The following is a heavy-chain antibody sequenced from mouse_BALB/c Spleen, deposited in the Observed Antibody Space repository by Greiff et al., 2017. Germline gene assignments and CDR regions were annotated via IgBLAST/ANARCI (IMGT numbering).Heavy chain of an antibody. V-gene: IGHV14-3*02. CDR3: AGDDGYDY. D-gene: IGHD2-3*01. J-gene: IGHJ2*01. Sequence: VQLQQSGAELVKPGASVTLSCTASGFNIKDTYMHWVKQRPEQGLEWIGRIDPANGNTKYDPKFQGKATITADTSSNTAYLQLSSLTSEDTAVYYCAGDDGYDYWGQGTTLTVSS. CDR1: GFNIKDTY. CDR2: IDPANGNT.